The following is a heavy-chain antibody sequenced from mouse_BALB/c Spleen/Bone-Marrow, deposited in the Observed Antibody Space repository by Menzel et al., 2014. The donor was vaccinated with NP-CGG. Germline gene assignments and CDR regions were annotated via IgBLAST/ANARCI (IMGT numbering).Heavy chain of an antibody. J-gene: IGHJ1*01. Sequence: EVMLVESGGGLVQPGGSRKLSCVASGFTFSSFGMHWVRQAPEKGLEWVAYISSGSSSTYYADTLKGRFTISRDNPKNTRFRQMTGLRAEDTVMYYCARGDYYGSSHYWYFDVWGAGTTVTVSS. CDR1: GFTFSSFG. CDR2: ISSGSSST. V-gene: IGHV5-17*02. CDR3: ARGDYYGSSHYWYFDV. D-gene: IGHD1-1*01.